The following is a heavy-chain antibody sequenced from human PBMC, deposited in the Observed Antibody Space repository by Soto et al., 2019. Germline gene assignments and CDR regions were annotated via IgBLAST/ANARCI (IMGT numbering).Heavy chain of an antibody. D-gene: IGHD3-10*01. CDR1: GGSISSYY. CDR2: IYYSWST. Sequence: QVQLQESGPGLVKPSETLSLTCTVPGGSISSYYWSWIRQPPGKGLEWIGYIYYSWSTNYNPSLKSRVTISVETPKNQFSRKLSSVTAADTAVYYCARRSGSGSYYDYYYYMDVWGKGTTVTVSS. J-gene: IGHJ6*03. V-gene: IGHV4-59*08. CDR3: ARRSGSGSYYDYYYYMDV.